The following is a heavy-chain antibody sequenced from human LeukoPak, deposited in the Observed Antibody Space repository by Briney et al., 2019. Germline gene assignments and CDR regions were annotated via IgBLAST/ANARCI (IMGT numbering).Heavy chain of an antibody. CDR3: ARDACSSTSCYVDY. D-gene: IGHD2-2*01. Sequence: PGGSLRLSCAASGFTFSSYGMNWVRQAPGKGLEWVSSISSSSSYIYYADSVKGRFTISRDNAKNSLYLQMNSLRAEDTAVYYCARDACSSTSCYVDYWGQGTLVTVSS. J-gene: IGHJ4*02. V-gene: IGHV3-21*01. CDR1: GFTFSSYG. CDR2: ISSSSSYI.